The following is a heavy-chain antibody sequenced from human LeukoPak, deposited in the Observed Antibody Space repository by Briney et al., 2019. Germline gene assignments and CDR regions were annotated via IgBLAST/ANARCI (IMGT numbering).Heavy chain of an antibody. V-gene: IGHV3-21*01. CDR2: ISSSSRYI. CDR3: ARGGTTAYYYYYYMDV. Sequence: KPGGSLRLSCAASGFTFSSYSMNWVRQAPGKGLEWVSSISSSSRYIYYADSVKGRFTISRDNAKDSLYLQMNSLRAEDTAVYYCARGGTTAYYYYYYMDVWGKGTTVTVSS. CDR1: GFTFSSYS. J-gene: IGHJ6*03. D-gene: IGHD1-26*01.